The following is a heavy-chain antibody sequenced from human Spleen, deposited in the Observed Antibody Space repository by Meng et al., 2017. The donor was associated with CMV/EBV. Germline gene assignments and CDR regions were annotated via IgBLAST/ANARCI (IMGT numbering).Heavy chain of an antibody. J-gene: IGHJ4*02. D-gene: IGHD3-3*01. CDR3: AITIDFWSGRTPTGRDY. CDR1: GFTFSSYS. Sequence: EVQLVESGGGLVKPGGSLRLSCAASGFTFSSYSMNWVRQAPGKGLEWVSSISSSSSYIYYADSVKGRFTISRDNAKNSLYLQMNSLRAEDTAVYYCAITIDFWSGRTPTGRDYWGQGTLVTVAS. CDR2: ISSSSSYI. V-gene: IGHV3-21*01.